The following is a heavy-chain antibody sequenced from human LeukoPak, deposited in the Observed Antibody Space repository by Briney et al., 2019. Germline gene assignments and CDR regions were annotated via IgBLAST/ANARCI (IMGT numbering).Heavy chain of an antibody. CDR3: ARGRRNYYDSSGYYYLLYFDY. CDR1: GGTFSSYA. V-gene: IGHV1-69*13. J-gene: IGHJ4*02. CDR2: IIPIFGTA. D-gene: IGHD3-22*01. Sequence: ASVKVSCKASGGTFSSYAISWVRQAPGQGLEWMGGIIPIFGTANYAQKFQGRVTITADESTSTAYMELSSLRSEDAAVYYCARGRRNYYDSSGYYYLLYFDYWGQGTLVTVSP.